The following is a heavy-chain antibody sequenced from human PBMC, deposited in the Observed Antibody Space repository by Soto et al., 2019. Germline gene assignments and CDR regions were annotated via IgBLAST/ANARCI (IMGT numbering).Heavy chain of an antibody. J-gene: IGHJ4*02. V-gene: IGHV3-23*01. CDR2: VSGGGSTT. CDR3: AREAPHFGSGRHSDL. D-gene: IGHD3-10*01. CDR1: GFTFSNYA. Sequence: PGGSLRLSCAASGFTFSNYAMSWVRQAPGKGLEWVSAVSGGGSTTDYADSVKGRFTISRDNAKNTLYLQMNSLRAEDTAVYFCAREAPHFGSGRHSDLWGQGTLVTVSS.